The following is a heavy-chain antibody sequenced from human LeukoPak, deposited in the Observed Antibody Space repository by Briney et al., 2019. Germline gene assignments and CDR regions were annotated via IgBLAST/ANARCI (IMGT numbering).Heavy chain of an antibody. D-gene: IGHD1-26*01. J-gene: IGHJ3*02. CDR2: INPNSGGT. Sequence: ASVKVSCKASGYTFTGYYMHWVRQAPGQGLEWMGWINPNSGGTNYARKFQGRVTMTRDTSISTAYMELSRLRSDDTAVYYCARVEWELLGGAFDIWGQGTMVTVSS. CDR3: ARVEWELLGGAFDI. V-gene: IGHV1-2*02. CDR1: GYTFTGYY.